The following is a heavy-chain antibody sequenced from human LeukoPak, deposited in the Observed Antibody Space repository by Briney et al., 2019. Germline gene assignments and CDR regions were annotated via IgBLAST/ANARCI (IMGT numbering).Heavy chain of an antibody. CDR2: TYYRSKWYN. D-gene: IGHD6-19*01. Sequence: SQTLSLTCAISGDSVSSNSAAWNWIRQSPSRGLEWLGRTYYRSKWYNDYAVSVKSRITINPDTSKNQFSLQLNPVTPEDTAVYYCARDRRIAVAGTHYYYGMDVWGQGTTVTVSS. J-gene: IGHJ6*02. CDR3: ARDRRIAVAGTHYYYGMDV. V-gene: IGHV6-1*01. CDR1: GDSVSSNSAA.